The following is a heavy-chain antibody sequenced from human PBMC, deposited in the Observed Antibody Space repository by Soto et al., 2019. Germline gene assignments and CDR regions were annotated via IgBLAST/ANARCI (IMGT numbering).Heavy chain of an antibody. Sequence: WGFLRLSCAASWFTLINHAMRRVSPAPGKGLEWVSAISGSGGSTYNTDSVKGRFTISRDNSKNTLYLQMNSLRAEDTAVYYCAKSITIFNYGMDVWGQGTTVTVSS. CDR1: WFTLINHA. D-gene: IGHD3-3*01. CDR3: AKSITIFNYGMDV. V-gene: IGHV3-23*01. CDR2: ISGSGGST. J-gene: IGHJ6*02.